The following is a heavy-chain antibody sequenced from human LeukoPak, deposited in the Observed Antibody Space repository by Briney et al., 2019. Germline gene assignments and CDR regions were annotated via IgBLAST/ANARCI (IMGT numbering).Heavy chain of an antibody. CDR3: ARLVDFWSGYATGGFDY. CDR2: IIPIFGTA. D-gene: IGHD3-3*01. J-gene: IGHJ4*02. V-gene: IGHV1-69*13. CDR1: VGTFSSYA. Sequence: SVKVSCKASVGTFSSYAISWVRQAPGQGLEWMGGIIPIFGTANYAQKFQGRVTITADESTSTAYMELSSLRSEDTAVYYCARLVDFWSGYATGGFDYWGQGTLVTVSS.